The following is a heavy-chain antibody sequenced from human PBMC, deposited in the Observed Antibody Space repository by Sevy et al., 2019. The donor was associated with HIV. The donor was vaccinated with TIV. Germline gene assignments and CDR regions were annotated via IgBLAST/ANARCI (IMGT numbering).Heavy chain of an antibody. CDR2: TYYRSKWYN. D-gene: IGHD3-16*01. CDR1: GDSVSSNSAA. Sequence: SQTLSLTCAISGDSVSSNSAAWNWIRQSPSRGLEWLGRTYYRSKWYNDYAVSLKSRITINPDTSKYQFSLQLNSVTPEDTAVYYCARDSSRLGAPGYYGMDVWGQGTTVTVSS. V-gene: IGHV6-1*01. J-gene: IGHJ6*02. CDR3: ARDSSRLGAPGYYGMDV.